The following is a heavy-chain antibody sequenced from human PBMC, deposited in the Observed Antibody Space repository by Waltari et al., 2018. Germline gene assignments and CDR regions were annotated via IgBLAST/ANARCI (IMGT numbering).Heavy chain of an antibody. V-gene: IGHV4-59*01. D-gene: IGHD6-6*01. J-gene: IGHJ4*02. CDR3: ARGPSIAAFFDY. Sequence: QVQLQESGPGLVKPSETLSLTCTVSGGSISSYYWSWIRQPPGKGLEWIGYIDYSGSTNYNPSLKSRVTISVDTSKNQFSLKLSSVTAADTAVYYCARGPSIAAFFDYWGQGTLVTVSS. CDR2: IDYSGST. CDR1: GGSISSYY.